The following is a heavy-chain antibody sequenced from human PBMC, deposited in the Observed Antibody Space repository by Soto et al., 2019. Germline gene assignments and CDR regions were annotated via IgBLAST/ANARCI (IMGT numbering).Heavy chain of an antibody. V-gene: IGHV1-46*01. CDR2: INPSGGST. D-gene: IGHD3-3*01. CDR3: ARDRDTIFGVTRGGYYYGMDV. CDR1: GYTFTSYY. J-gene: IGHJ6*02. Sequence: ASVKVSCKASGYTFTSYYMHWVRQAPGQGLEWMGIINPSGGSTSYAQKFQGRVTMTRDTSTSTVYMELSSLRSEDTAVYYCARDRDTIFGVTRGGYYYGMDVWGQVTTVTVSS.